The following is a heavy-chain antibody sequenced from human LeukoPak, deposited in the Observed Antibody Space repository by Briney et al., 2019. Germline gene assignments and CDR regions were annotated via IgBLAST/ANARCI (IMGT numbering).Heavy chain of an antibody. CDR1: GFTFSSYE. Sequence: GSLRLSCAASGFTFSSYEMNWVRQAPGKGLEWVSYISSSGSTIYYADSVKGRFTISRDNAKNSLYLQMNSLRAEHTAVYYCAELGITMIGGVWGKGTTVTISS. CDR2: ISSSGSTI. D-gene: IGHD3-10*02. V-gene: IGHV3-48*03. CDR3: AELGITMIGGV. J-gene: IGHJ6*04.